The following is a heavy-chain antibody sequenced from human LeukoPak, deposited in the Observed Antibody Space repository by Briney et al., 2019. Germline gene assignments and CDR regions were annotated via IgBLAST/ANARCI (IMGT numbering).Heavy chain of an antibody. CDR1: GGFINTGDSN. J-gene: IGHJ4*02. Sequence: SETLSLTCTVSGGFINTGDSNWGWIRQPAGKGLEWIGRIYISGSTDYNPSLKSRVTISIDTSKNQLSLKLSSATAADTAVYYCVRGNWGSDFDYWGQGTLVTVSS. CDR2: IYISGST. D-gene: IGHD7-27*01. CDR3: VRGNWGSDFDY. V-gene: IGHV4-61*02.